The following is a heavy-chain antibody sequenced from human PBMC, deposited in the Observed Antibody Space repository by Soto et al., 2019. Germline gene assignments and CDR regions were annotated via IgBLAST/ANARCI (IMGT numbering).Heavy chain of an antibody. CDR2: IYSGGST. Sequence: GGSLRLSCAASGFTVSSIYMSWVRQAPGKGLEWVSVIYSGGSTYYADSVKGRFTISRDNSKNTLFLHMNSLGAEDTAVYYCAKGTGYSYGFQPNALDVWGQGTTVTASS. V-gene: IGHV3-53*01. CDR1: GFTVSSIY. J-gene: IGHJ6*02. D-gene: IGHD5-18*01. CDR3: AKGTGYSYGFQPNALDV.